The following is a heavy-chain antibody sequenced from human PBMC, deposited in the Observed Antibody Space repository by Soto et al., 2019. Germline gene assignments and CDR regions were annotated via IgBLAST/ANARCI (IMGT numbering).Heavy chain of an antibody. J-gene: IGHJ5*02. CDR2: IYYSGST. Sequence: QVQLQESGPGLVKPSQTLSLTCTVSGGSISSGDYYWSWIRQPPGKGLEWIGYIYYSGSTYYNPSLKSRVTXSXDXXKNQFPLKLSSVTAADTAVYYCARYSGYEGVRFDPWGQGTLVTVSS. CDR1: GGSISSGDYY. D-gene: IGHD5-12*01. V-gene: IGHV4-30-4*01. CDR3: ARYSGYEGVRFDP.